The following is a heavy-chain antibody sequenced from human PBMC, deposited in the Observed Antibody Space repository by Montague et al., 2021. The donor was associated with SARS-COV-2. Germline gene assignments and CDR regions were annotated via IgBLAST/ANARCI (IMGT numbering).Heavy chain of an antibody. CDR3: ARGWTFDP. J-gene: IGHJ3*01. CDR2: VYYNGDT. D-gene: IGHD6-19*01. Sequence: SETLSLTCTVSGGSTASHYWNWIRQSPGKRPEWSGYVYYNGDTKYNPSLQSRVNISIDTSENQFSLRLNSVTAADTAVYFCARGWTFDPWCQGRLVTVSS. V-gene: IGHV4-59*08. CDR1: GGSTASHY.